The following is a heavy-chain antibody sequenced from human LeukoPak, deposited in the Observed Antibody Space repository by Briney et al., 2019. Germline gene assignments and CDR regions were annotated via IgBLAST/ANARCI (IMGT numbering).Heavy chain of an antibody. Sequence: SETLSLTCTVSGGSISSYYWSWIRQPAGKGLEWTGRIYTSGSTNYNPSLKSRVTMSVDTSKNQFSLKLSSVTAADTAVYYCAREGGGYSYGYVDYWGQGTLVTVSS. V-gene: IGHV4-4*07. CDR1: GGSISSYY. D-gene: IGHD5-18*01. J-gene: IGHJ4*02. CDR3: AREGGGYSYGYVDY. CDR2: IYTSGST.